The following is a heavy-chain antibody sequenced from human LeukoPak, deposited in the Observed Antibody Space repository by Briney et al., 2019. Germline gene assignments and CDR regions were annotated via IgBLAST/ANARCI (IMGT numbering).Heavy chain of an antibody. CDR3: AKDHRWGPAEMATTFDY. J-gene: IGHJ4*02. D-gene: IGHD5-24*01. CDR2: ISSSSSYI. CDR1: GFTFSSYS. V-gene: IGHV3-21*04. Sequence: GGSLRLSCAASGFTFSSYSMNWVRQAPGKGLEWVSSISSSSSYIYYADSVKGRFTISRDNSKNTLYLQMNSLRAEDTAVYYCAKDHRWGPAEMATTFDYWGQGTLVTVSS.